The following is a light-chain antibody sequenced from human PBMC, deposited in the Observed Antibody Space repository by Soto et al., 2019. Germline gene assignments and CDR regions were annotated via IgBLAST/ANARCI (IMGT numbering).Light chain of an antibody. Sequence: EIVLTQSPGTLSLPPGERATLSCRASQSVSSNYLAWYQQKRGQAPRLLIYGASSRATGIPTRFSGSGSGTDFTLTISRLEPEYFAVYYCQQYDTSPRTFGQGTKVEI. V-gene: IGKV3-20*01. CDR3: QQYDTSPRT. CDR1: QSVSSNY. CDR2: GAS. J-gene: IGKJ1*01.